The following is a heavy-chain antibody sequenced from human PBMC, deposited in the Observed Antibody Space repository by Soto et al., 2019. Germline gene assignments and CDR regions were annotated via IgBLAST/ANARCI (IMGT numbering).Heavy chain of an antibody. D-gene: IGHD4-17*01. J-gene: IGHJ3*02. Sequence: QVQLLESGGGLVRPGGSLRLSCTASKFTVSAYYMAWIRQAPGKGLDWISYISGDSTDRNYADSVKGRFTISRDNAKNSLYLQMSSLTVEDTAVYFCATGQAVRMADIWGQGTMVTVSS. CDR3: ATGQAVRMADI. CDR1: KFTVSAYY. CDR2: ISGDSTDR. V-gene: IGHV3-11*03.